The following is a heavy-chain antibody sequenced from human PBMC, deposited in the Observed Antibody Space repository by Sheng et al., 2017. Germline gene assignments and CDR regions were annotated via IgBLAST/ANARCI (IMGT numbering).Heavy chain of an antibody. V-gene: IGHV1-69*04. CDR1: GVTFTSYS. CDR3: AANPPWEYAPGSFNNRWFDP. D-gene: IGHD3-10*01. CDR2: IIPMINIA. J-gene: IGHJ5*02. Sequence: QVQLVQSGAEVKKPGSSVKVSCKASGVTFTSYSFSWVRQAPGQGPEWMGTIIPMINIAKYAQRFQDRVTISADKSTSTAYMELTGLRSEDTAVYFCAANPPWEYAPGSFNNRWFDPWGQGTLVTVSS.